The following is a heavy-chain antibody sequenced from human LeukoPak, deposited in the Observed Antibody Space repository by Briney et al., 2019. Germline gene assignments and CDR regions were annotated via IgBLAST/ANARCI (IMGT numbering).Heavy chain of an antibody. CDR3: ARDARAGYSLPLDY. CDR2: TYYRSGLYS. J-gene: IGHJ4*02. V-gene: IGHV6-1*01. CDR1: GDSISSNSVG. D-gene: IGHD2-15*01. Sequence: SQTLSLTCAISGDSISSNSVGWDWIRQSPSRGLEWLGRTYYRSGLYSDYAVSVKGRINCNPDTSKNQLDLQLISVTPEDTAVYYCARDARAGYSLPLDYWGQGTVVTVSS.